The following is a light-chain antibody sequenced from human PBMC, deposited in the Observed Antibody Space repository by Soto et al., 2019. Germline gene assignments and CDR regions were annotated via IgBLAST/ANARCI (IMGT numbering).Light chain of an antibody. V-gene: IGKV3-20*01. Sequence: IVLMQTAGAPFSSPGEGGTLSSRATQSVSGDYLAWYQSKPGQAPRLPTHGASNRDTGIPDRFSGSGSGTEFTLTIGRLEPEDFAVYYCQQYLITPWTFGQGTKVDI. CDR1: QSVSGDY. CDR2: GAS. J-gene: IGKJ1*01. CDR3: QQYLITPWT.